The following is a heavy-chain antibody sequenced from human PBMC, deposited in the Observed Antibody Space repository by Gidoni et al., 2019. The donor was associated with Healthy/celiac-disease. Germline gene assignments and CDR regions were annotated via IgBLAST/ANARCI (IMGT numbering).Heavy chain of an antibody. CDR3: ARDTLDYCSGGSCYGRTFDY. J-gene: IGHJ4*02. D-gene: IGHD2-15*01. V-gene: IGHV3-30-3*01. CDR1: GFTFSSYA. CDR2: ISYDGSNK. Sequence: QVQLVESGGGVVQPWRSLRLSCAASGFTFSSYAMHWVRQAPGKGLEWVAVISYDGSNKYYADSVKGRFTISRDNSKNTLYLQMNSLRAEDTAVYYCARDTLDYCSGGSCYGRTFDYWGQGTLVTVSS.